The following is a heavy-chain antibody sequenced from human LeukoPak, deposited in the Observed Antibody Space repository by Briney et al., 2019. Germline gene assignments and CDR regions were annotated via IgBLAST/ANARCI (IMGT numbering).Heavy chain of an antibody. V-gene: IGHV3-23*01. CDR2: ISGSGGTT. Sequence: PGGSLRLSCAASGFTFSSYGMHWVRQAPGKGLEWVSVISGSGGTTYYADSVRGRFIISRDNSKKTLYLQMISLKVDDTAVYYCAKETGSYFDFWGQGGLVTVSS. CDR1: GFTFSSYG. CDR3: AKETGSYFDF. D-gene: IGHD1-26*01. J-gene: IGHJ4*02.